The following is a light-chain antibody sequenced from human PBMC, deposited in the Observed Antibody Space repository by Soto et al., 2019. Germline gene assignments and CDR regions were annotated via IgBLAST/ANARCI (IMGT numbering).Light chain of an antibody. V-gene: IGKV3-15*01. Sequence: EILMTQSPSTLSVSPGERATLSCRASQSVSSNLAWYQQTPGQAPRLLIYGASTRATGIPARFSGSGSGTEFTLTISSLQSEDFAVYYCQQYNNWPPWTFGQGTEV. CDR3: QQYNNWPPWT. CDR1: QSVSSN. J-gene: IGKJ1*01. CDR2: GAS.